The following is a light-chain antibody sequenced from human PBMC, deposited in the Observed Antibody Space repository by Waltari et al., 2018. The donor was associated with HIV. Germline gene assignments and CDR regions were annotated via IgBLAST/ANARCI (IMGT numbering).Light chain of an antibody. CDR2: EVD. CDR3: ASFTKDFTVV. CDR1: DSDLGYNYF. V-gene: IGLV2-14*03. J-gene: IGLJ2*01. Sequence: SVVTQPASVSGFPGQSITISCTGTDSDLGYNYFVSRYQQHPDKVPKVILFEVDRRASGIPDRFSGSKSGDTASLTISDLRPEDEADYYCASFTKDFTVVFGGGTKVTVL.